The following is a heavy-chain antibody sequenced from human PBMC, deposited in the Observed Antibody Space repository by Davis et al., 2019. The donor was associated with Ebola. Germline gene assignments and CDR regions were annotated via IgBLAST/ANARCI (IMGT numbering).Heavy chain of an antibody. V-gene: IGHV4-39*07. J-gene: IGHJ4*02. CDR2: IYYSGST. CDR3: ARSSRSYCTNGVCYPYYFDY. Sequence: SETLSLTCTVSGGSISSSSYYWGWIRQPPGKGLEWIGSIYYSGSTYYNPSLKSRVTISVDRSKNQFSLKLSSVTAADTAVYYCARSSRSYCTNGVCYPYYFDYWGQGTLVTVSS. D-gene: IGHD2-8*01. CDR1: GGSISSSSYY.